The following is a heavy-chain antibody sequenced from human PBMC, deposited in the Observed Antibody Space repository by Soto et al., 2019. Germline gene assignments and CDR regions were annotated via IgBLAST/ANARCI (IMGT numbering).Heavy chain of an antibody. V-gene: IGHV1-2*02. CDR1: GNTHTIYF. D-gene: IGHD3-10*01. J-gene: IGHJ4*02. CDR3: ARGGSYYAH. Sequence: AAVKVSCKASGNTHTIYFIHWLRQARGQGLEWMGWINSVSGGTNYAHKFQGRVTMTRDTSTTTAFMELSGLRSDDTAVYFCARGGSYYAHWGQGTMVTVSS. CDR2: INSVSGGT.